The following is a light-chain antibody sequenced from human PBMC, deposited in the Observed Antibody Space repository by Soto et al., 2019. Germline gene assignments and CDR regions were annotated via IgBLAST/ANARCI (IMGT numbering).Light chain of an antibody. V-gene: IGLV2-14*01. CDR3: TSYTPTSPHVV. J-gene: IGLJ2*01. Sequence: QSALTQPASVSGSPGQSITISCTGTSSDVGSYNYVSWYQQYPGKAPKLMIYDVSNRPSGVSYRFSGSKSGNTASLTISGLQAGGEGDYYCTSYTPTSPHVVFGGGTKLPVL. CDR2: DVS. CDR1: SSDVGSYNY.